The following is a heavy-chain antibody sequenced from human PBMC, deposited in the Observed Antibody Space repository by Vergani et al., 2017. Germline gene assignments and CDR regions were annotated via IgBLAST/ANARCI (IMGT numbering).Heavy chain of an antibody. CDR1: GFTFSSYA. CDR2: ISGSGGST. Sequence: VQLVESGGGVVQPGRSLRLSCAASGFTFSSYAMSWVRQAPGKGLEWVSAISGSGGSTYYPDSVKGRFTISRDNSKKTLYLQMNSLRAEETAVYDCAKVKSGGCSGRSCQRQVGYYYYDMDVWGKGTTVTVSS. V-gene: IGHV3-23*04. D-gene: IGHD2-15*01. CDR3: AKVKSGGCSGRSCQRQVGYYYYDMDV. J-gene: IGHJ6*03.